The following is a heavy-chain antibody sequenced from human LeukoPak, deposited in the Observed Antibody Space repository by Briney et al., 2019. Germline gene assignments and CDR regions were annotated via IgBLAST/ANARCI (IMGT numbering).Heavy chain of an antibody. CDR2: ISGSGGST. CDR3: ASSTSHWFDP. V-gene: IGHV3-23*01. Sequence: GRSLRLSCAASGFTFSNFGMHWVRQAPGKGLEWVSAISGSGGSTYYADSVKGRFTISRDNSKNTLYLQMNSLRAEDTAVYYCASSTSHWFDPWGQGTLVTVSS. J-gene: IGHJ5*02. CDR1: GFTFSNFG. D-gene: IGHD5/OR15-5a*01.